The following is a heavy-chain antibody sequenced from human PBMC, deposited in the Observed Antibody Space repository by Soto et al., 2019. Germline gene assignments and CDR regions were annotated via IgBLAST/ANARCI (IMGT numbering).Heavy chain of an antibody. CDR3: ARSRQGYCSGGSCYYFDY. Sequence: SETLSLTCTVSGDSISSYYWSWIRQPPGKGLEWIGYIYYSGSTNYNPSLKSRVTISVDTPKNQFSLKLTSVTAADTAVYYCARSRQGYCSGGSCYYFDYWGQGTLVTVSS. V-gene: IGHV4-59*01. CDR1: GDSISSYY. J-gene: IGHJ4*02. CDR2: IYYSGST. D-gene: IGHD2-15*01.